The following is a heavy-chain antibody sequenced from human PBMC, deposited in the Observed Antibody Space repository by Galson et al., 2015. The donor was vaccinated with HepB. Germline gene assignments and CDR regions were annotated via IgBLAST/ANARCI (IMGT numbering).Heavy chain of an antibody. Sequence: SVKVSCKASGYSFVLYTIHWVRQAPGHSLEWMGWINSDYGNTIYSQKSQDRFTISRATSETTVYMELSGLTSEDTAVYLCARAGGLYGSGRHFDSWGQGTQVTVSS. J-gene: IGHJ4*02. V-gene: IGHV1-3*04. CDR1: GYSFVLYT. CDR2: INSDYGNT. D-gene: IGHD3-10*01. CDR3: ARAGGLYGSGRHFDS.